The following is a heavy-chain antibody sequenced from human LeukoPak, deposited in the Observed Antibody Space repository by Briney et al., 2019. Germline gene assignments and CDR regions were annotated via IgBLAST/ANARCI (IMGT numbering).Heavy chain of an antibody. J-gene: IGHJ4*02. CDR3: ATFDSSGYYIARDY. Sequence: PPASVKVSCKVSGYTLTELSMHWVRQAPGKGLEWMGGFDPEDGETIYAQKFQGGVTMTEDTSTDTAYMELSSLRSEDTAVYYCATFDSSGYYIARDYWGQGTLVTVSS. D-gene: IGHD3-22*01. V-gene: IGHV1-24*01. CDR2: FDPEDGET. CDR1: GYTLTELS.